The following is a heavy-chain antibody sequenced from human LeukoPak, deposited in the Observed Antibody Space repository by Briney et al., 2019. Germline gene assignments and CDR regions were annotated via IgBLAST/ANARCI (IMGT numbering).Heavy chain of an antibody. CDR2: ITSSSSSF. CDR1: GFTFSSYS. Sequence: PGCTLRLSCSDSGFTFSSYSMNWLRQAPGKGLNWVSSITSSSSSFYYADSVKGRFTISRDKAKNSLYLQMISLRAEDTAVYYCVRRVVAVGFDHWGQGTLVTVSS. V-gene: IGHV3-21*01. D-gene: IGHD1-26*01. CDR3: VRRVVAVGFDH. J-gene: IGHJ4*02.